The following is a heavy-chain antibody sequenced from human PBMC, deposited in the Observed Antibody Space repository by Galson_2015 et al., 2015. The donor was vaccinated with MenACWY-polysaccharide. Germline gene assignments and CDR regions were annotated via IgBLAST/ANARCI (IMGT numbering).Heavy chain of an antibody. D-gene: IGHD3-3*01. Sequence: SLRLSCAASGSTFNNFAMSWVRQAPGKGLEWVSAISGNGDNTYYADSVRGRFTISRDTSRNTLYLQMRSLRADDTALYYCARARIRDVVPTARFSPAPDYWGQGTLVTVSS. CDR2: ISGNGDNT. CDR3: ARARIRDVVPTARFSPAPDY. J-gene: IGHJ4*02. CDR1: GSTFNNFA. V-gene: IGHV3-23*01.